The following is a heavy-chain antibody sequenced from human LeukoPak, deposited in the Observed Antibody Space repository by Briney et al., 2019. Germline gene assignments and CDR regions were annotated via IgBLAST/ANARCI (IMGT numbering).Heavy chain of an antibody. Sequence: SETLSLTCGVNGGSFSGYYWNWIRQTPGKGLEWIGEINHSGSPNYNPSLKSRVTISIDTSKNQFSLKLSSVTAADTAVYFCARVGNWNYWFDPWGQGTLVTVSS. CDR2: INHSGSP. V-gene: IGHV4-34*01. D-gene: IGHD1-7*01. CDR3: ARVGNWNYWFDP. CDR1: GGSFSGYY. J-gene: IGHJ5*01.